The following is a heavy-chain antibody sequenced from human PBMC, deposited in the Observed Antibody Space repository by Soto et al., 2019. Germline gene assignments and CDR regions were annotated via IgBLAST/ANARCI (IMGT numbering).Heavy chain of an antibody. D-gene: IGHD4-17*01. CDR1: GGSISSGGYY. CDR2: IYYSGST. Sequence: KSSETLSLTCTVSGGSISSGGYYWSWIRQHPGKGLEWIGYIYYSGSTYYNPSLKSRVTISVDTSKNQFSLKLSSVTAADTAVYYCAREKTTAGDFDYWGQGTLVTVSS. CDR3: AREKTTAGDFDY. V-gene: IGHV4-31*03. J-gene: IGHJ4*02.